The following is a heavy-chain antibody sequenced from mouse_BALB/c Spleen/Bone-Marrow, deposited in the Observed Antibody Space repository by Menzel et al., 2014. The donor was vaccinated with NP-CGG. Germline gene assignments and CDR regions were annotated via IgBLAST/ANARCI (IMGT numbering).Heavy chain of an antibody. CDR1: EFSFNSYG. J-gene: IGHJ3*01. V-gene: IGHV5-9-2*01. CDR2: ISGGGSYT. D-gene: IGHD2-4*01. Sequence: EVQGVESGGGLVKSGGSLKLSCAASEFSFNSYGMSWVRQTPEKRLEWVATISGGGSYTFYPDSVKGRFTISRDNAKNNLYLQLSSLRSEDTALYYCARHAYYDQTEVSFVYWGQGTLVTVSA. CDR3: ARHAYYDQTEVSFVY.